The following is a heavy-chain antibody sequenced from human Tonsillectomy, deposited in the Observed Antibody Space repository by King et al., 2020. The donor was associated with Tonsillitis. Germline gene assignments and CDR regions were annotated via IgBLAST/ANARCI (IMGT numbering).Heavy chain of an antibody. CDR1: GFTFSSYS. J-gene: IGHJ6*02. Sequence: VQLVESGGGVVQPGRSLSLSCAASGFTFSSYSMNWVRQAPGKGLEWVAVISHDGSDKYYADSVKGRFTISRDNSKNTLYLQMNSLRPEDTAVYYCARVDSGSAFYHFGMDVWGQGTTVTVSS. D-gene: IGHD1-26*01. CDR2: ISHDGSDK. CDR3: ARVDSGSAFYHFGMDV. V-gene: IGHV3-30*04.